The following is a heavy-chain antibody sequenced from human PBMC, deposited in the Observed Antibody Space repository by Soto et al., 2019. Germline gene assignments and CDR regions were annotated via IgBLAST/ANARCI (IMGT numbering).Heavy chain of an antibody. CDR2: ISPDGSNE. V-gene: IGHV3-30-3*01. CDR3: ARDGYYDFWSGYYRDYYYGMDV. D-gene: IGHD3-3*01. Sequence: PGGSLRLSCAASGFNFNKYAMHLVRQPPGKGLEWVAIISPDGSNENYADSVKGRFTISRDNPKNTVYLQIDSLAAEDTAVYYCARDGYYDFWSGYYRDYYYGMDVWGQGTTVTVSS. CDR1: GFNFNKYA. J-gene: IGHJ6*02.